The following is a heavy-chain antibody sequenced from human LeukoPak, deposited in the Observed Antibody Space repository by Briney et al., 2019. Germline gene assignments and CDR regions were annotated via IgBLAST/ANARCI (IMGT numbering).Heavy chain of an antibody. J-gene: IGHJ4*02. D-gene: IGHD3-3*01. CDR1: GGSISSGGYY. CDR2: IYYSGST. V-gene: IGHV4-31*03. Sequence: SETLSLTCTVSGGSISSGGYYWSWIRQHPGKGLEWIGYIYYSGSTYYNPPLKSRVTISVDTSKNQFSLKLSSVTAADTAVYYCARFGVVITYYFDYWGQGTLVTVSS. CDR3: ARFGVVITYYFDY.